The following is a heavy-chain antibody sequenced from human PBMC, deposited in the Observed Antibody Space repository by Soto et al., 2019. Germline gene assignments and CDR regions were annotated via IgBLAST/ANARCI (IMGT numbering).Heavy chain of an antibody. Sequence: GESLKISCTASGFTFGDYAMSWFRQAPGKGLEWVGFIRSKAYGGTTEYAASVKGRFTISRDDSKSIAYLQMNSLKTEDTAVYYCTRDRKQQLVPIPWPYNWGQGTLVTVSS. D-gene: IGHD6-13*01. J-gene: IGHJ4*02. CDR3: TRDRKQQLVPIPWPYN. CDR2: IRSKAYGGTT. V-gene: IGHV3-49*03. CDR1: GFTFGDYA.